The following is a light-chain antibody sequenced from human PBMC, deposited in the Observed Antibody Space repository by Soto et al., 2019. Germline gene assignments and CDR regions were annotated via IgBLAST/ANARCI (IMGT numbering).Light chain of an antibody. V-gene: IGLV2-11*01. CDR2: DVS. CDR3: CSYVGRNTYV. CDR1: SSDVGGYNY. Sequence: QSALAHPRSASGSPGPSITISCTGTSSDVGGYNYVSWYQQHPAKAPKLIIFDVSKRPSGVPNRFSGSKSGNTASLTISGLRAEDEADYYCCSYVGRNTYVFGTGTKVTVL. J-gene: IGLJ1*01.